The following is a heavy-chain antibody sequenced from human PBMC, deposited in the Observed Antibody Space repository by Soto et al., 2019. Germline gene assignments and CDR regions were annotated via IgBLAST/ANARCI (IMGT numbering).Heavy chain of an antibody. CDR3: ARRGYGDYVSEAGADY. J-gene: IGHJ4*02. CDR1: GYSFTSYW. Sequence: PGESLKISCKGSGYSFTSYWIGWVRQMPGKGLEWMGIIYPGDSDTRYSPSFQGQVTISADKSISTAYLQWSSLKASDTAMYYCARRGYGDYVSEAGADYWGQGTMVTVSS. CDR2: IYPGDSDT. D-gene: IGHD4-17*01. V-gene: IGHV5-51*01.